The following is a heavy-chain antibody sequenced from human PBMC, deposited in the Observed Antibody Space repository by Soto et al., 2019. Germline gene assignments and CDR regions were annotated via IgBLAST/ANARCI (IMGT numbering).Heavy chain of an antibody. CDR2: NSAYNTNT. V-gene: IGHV1-18*01. Sequence: QVQLVQSGAEVKKPGASVKVSCKTSGYTFTSYHISWVRQAPGQGLEWMGWNSAYNTNTNYAQKFQGRVTMTTDTLTSTAYMALRSLRSDDTAVYYCARDTPPTDYWGQGTLVTVSS. J-gene: IGHJ4*02. CDR1: GYTFTSYH. CDR3: ARDTPPTDY.